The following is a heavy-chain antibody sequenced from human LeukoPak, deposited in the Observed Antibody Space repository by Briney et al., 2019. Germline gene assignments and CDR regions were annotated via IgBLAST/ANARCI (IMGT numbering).Heavy chain of an antibody. D-gene: IGHD6-19*01. CDR3: AKGTSGWYETSQDY. CDR1: GFTFSSYA. V-gene: IGHV3-23*01. Sequence: GGSLRLSCAASGFTFSSYAVSWVRQAPGKGLEWVSAISGSGGSTYYADSVKGRFTISRDNSKNTLYLQMNSLRAEDTAVYYCAKGTSGWYETSQDYWGQGTLVTVSS. CDR2: ISGSGGST. J-gene: IGHJ4*02.